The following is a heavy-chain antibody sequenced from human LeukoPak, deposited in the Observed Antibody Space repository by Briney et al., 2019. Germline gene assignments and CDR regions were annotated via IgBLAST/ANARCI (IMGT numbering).Heavy chain of an antibody. J-gene: IGHJ4*02. CDR2: ISYDGSNK. D-gene: IGHD6-6*01. CDR1: GFTFSTHA. V-gene: IGHV3-30-3*01. CDR3: AREYSSSSYLDY. Sequence: GRSLRLSCAASGFTFSTHAMHWVRQAPGKGLEWVAVISYDGSNKNYADSVKGRFTISRDNSKNTLYLQMNSLRAEDTAVYHCAREYSSSSYLDYWGQGTLVTVSS.